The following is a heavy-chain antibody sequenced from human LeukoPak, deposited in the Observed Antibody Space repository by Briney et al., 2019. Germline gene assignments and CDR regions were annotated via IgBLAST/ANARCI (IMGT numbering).Heavy chain of an antibody. CDR1: GGSFSGYY. CDR3: AKASLSGYYRDYYYYMDV. Sequence: PSETLSLTCAVYGGSFSGYYWSWVRQAPGKGLEWVSAISGSGGSTYYADSVKGRFTISRDNSKNTLYLQMNSLRAEDTAVYYCAKASLSGYYRDYYYYMDVWGKGTTVTVSS. CDR2: ISGSGGST. J-gene: IGHJ6*03. D-gene: IGHD3-3*01. V-gene: IGHV3-23*01.